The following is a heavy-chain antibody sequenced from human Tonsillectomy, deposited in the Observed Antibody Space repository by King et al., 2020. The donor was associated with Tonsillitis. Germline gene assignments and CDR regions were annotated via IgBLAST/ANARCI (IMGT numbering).Heavy chain of an antibody. CDR2: ISYDGNNK. Sequence: VQLVESGGGVVQPGRSLRLSCAASGFTFSSYGMHWVRQAPGKGLEWVAVISYDGNNKYNAGSVKGRFTISRDNSKNTRYLQMNSLRGEDTAVYYCAKGHSSGWFYFDSWGQGTLVTVSS. CDR1: GFTFSSYG. J-gene: IGHJ4*02. V-gene: IGHV3-30*18. CDR3: AKGHSSGWFYFDS. D-gene: IGHD6-19*01.